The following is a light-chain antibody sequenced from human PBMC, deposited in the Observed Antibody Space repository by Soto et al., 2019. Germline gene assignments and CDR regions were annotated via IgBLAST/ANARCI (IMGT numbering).Light chain of an antibody. J-gene: IGLJ1*01. CDR3: NSYTSSSTYV. CDR1: TSDVGRYNY. Sequence: QSALTQPASVSGSPGQSITISCTGTTSDVGRYNYVSWYQQHPGKAPKLIIYYVSNRPSGVSNRFSGSKSGNTASLTISGLQDEDEADYYCNSYTSSSTYVFGTGTKLTVL. V-gene: IGLV2-14*01. CDR2: YVS.